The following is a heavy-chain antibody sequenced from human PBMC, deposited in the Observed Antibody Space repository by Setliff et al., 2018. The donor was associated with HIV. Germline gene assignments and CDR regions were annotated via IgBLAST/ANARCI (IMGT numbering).Heavy chain of an antibody. Sequence: SETLSLTCAVSGYSVSSGYYWGWIRQPPGKGLEWIASNYYSGSTYYAPSLKSRVTISVDTSKNQFSLKLTSVTAADTAVYFCARVVPREVAPGGFDIWGQGTMVTVSS. J-gene: IGHJ3*02. V-gene: IGHV4-38-2*01. CDR3: ARVVPREVAPGGFDI. CDR1: GYSVSSGYY. D-gene: IGHD5-12*01. CDR2: NYYSGST.